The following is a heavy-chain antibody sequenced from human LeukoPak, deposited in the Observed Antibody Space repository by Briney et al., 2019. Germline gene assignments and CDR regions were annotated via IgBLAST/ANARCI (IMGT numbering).Heavy chain of an antibody. CDR1: GGSFSGYY. CDR3: ARAGGYYGSGSYYNVPYYYYYYDMDV. CDR2: INHSGST. D-gene: IGHD3-10*01. J-gene: IGHJ6*02. Sequence: SETLSLTCAVYGGSFSGYYWSWIRQPPGKGLERIGEINHSGSTNYNPSLKSRVTISVDTSKNQFSLKLSSVTAADTAVYYCARAGGYYGSGSYYNVPYYYYYYDMDVWGQGTTVTVSS. V-gene: IGHV4-34*01.